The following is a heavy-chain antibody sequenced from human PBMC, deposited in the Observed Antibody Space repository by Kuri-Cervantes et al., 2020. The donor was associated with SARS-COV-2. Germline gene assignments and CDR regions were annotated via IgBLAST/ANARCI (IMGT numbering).Heavy chain of an antibody. CDR2: ISYDGSNK. V-gene: IGHV3-30-3*01. CDR1: AFTFSSYA. D-gene: IGHD2-8*02. Sequence: GESLKISCAASAFTFSSYAMHWVRQTPGKGLEWVALISYDGSNKYYADSVQGRFTISRDNSKNTLYLQMSSLRAEDTAVFYCARGVGYTQPFDSWGQGTLVTVSS. CDR3: ARGVGYTQPFDS. J-gene: IGHJ4*02.